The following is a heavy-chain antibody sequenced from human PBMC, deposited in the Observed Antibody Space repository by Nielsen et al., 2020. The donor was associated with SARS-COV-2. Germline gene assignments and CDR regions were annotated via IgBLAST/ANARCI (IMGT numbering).Heavy chain of an antibody. D-gene: IGHD6-6*01. J-gene: IGHJ4*02. V-gene: IGHV3-74*01. Sequence: GESLKISCAASGFTFSSYWMHWVRQAPGKGLVWVSRINSDGSSTSYADSVKGRFTISRDNAKNTLYLQMNSLRAEDTAVYYCARDQVGSSAGYFDYWGQGTLGTVSS. CDR1: GFTFSSYW. CDR2: INSDGSST. CDR3: ARDQVGSSAGYFDY.